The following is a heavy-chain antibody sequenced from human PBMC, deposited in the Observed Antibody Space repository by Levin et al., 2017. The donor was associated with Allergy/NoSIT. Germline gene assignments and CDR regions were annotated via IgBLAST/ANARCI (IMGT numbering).Heavy chain of an antibody. J-gene: IGHJ6*02. CDR1: GFTFSSYS. V-gene: IGHV3-21*01. CDR2: ISSSSSYI. D-gene: IGHD6-19*01. Sequence: GESLKISCAASGFTFSSYSMNWVRQAPGKGLEWVSSISSSSSYIYYADSVKGRFTISRDNAKNSLYLQINSLRAEDTAVYYCARETSDSSGWHYYYYYGMDVWGQGTTVTVSS. CDR3: ARETSDSSGWHYYYYYGMDV.